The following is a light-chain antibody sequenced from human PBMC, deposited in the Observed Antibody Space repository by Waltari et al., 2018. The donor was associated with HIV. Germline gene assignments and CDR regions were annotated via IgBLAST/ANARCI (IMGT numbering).Light chain of an antibody. CDR2: SDK. V-gene: IGLV1-40*01. CDR1: SSNIGAPYD. J-gene: IGLJ3*02. Sequence: QSVLTQPPSVSGAPGQSITISCSGGSSNIGAPYDVHWYQQLPGRAPRLLIYSDKRRPPVGSDRFSGSSSVTSASLAIAGLQSEDEGDYYCQSYDSGLSGLVFGGGTRLTVL. CDR3: QSYDSGLSGLV.